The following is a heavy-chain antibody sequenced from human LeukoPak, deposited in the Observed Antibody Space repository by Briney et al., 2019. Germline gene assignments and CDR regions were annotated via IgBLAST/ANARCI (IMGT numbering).Heavy chain of an antibody. Sequence: SETLSLTCTVPGGSISSYYWSWIRQPAGKGLEWIGHIYTSGSTNYNPSLKSRVTMSVDTSKKQFSLKLSSVTAADTAVYYCARDSNPVGAFDIWGQGTMVTVSS. CDR2: IYTSGST. V-gene: IGHV4-4*07. CDR3: ARDSNPVGAFDI. J-gene: IGHJ3*02. CDR1: GGSISSYY.